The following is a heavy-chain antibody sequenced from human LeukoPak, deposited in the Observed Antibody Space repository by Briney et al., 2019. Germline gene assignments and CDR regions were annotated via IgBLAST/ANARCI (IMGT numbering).Heavy chain of an antibody. J-gene: IGHJ4*02. Sequence: GGSLRLSCAASGFTFSNYWIHWVRQAPGKGLVWVSRIDNAGSITTYADSVNGRFTISIDNAKNTLYLQMNSLRVEDTAVYYCVRSAFHAGSGNYYDYWGQGTLVTVSS. CDR3: VRSAFHAGSGNYYDY. V-gene: IGHV3-74*03. D-gene: IGHD3-22*01. CDR1: GFTFSNYW. CDR2: IDNAGSIT.